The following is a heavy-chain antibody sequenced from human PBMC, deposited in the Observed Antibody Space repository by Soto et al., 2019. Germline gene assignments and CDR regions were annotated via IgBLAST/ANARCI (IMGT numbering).Heavy chain of an antibody. CDR2: IFYSGST. D-gene: IGHD6-19*01. Sequence: SEPLSLTCTVSGDSISSSNYFWGWIRQPPGKGLEWIGTIFYSGSTYYNPSLKSRVTISVDTSKNQFSLRLISVTAADTALYYCARRYGWLYFDYWGQGSLVT. J-gene: IGHJ4*02. V-gene: IGHV4-39*01. CDR3: ARRYGWLYFDY. CDR1: GDSISSSNYF.